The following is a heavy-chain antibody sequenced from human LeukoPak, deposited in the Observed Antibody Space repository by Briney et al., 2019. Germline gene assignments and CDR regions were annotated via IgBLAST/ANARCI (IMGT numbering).Heavy chain of an antibody. CDR3: AKEPVPSYCSGGSCYYDY. D-gene: IGHD2-15*01. CDR2: ISGSGGST. V-gene: IGHV3-23*01. Sequence: GGSLRLSCAASGFTFSSYGMSWVRQAPGKGLEWVSAISGSGGSTYYADSVKGRFTISRDNSKNTLYLQMNSLRAEDTAVYYCAKEPVPSYCSGGSCYYDYWGQGTLVTVSS. CDR1: GFTFSSYG. J-gene: IGHJ4*02.